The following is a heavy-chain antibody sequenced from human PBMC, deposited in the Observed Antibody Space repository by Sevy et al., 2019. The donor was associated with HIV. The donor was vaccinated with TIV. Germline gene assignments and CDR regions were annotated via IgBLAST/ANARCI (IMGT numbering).Heavy chain of an antibody. CDR3: ARDSGYCGGDCYGPGGY. CDR2: ISYDDGSNR. V-gene: IGHV3-30-3*01. J-gene: IGHJ4*02. D-gene: IGHD2-21*02. Sequence: GGSLRLSCAASGFTFSSYALHWVRQAPGKGVEWVAVISYDDGSNRNYADSVKGRFTISRDNSKNTVYLQMNSLRPEDTAVYYCARDSGYCGGDCYGPGGYWGQGTLVTVSS. CDR1: GFTFSSYA.